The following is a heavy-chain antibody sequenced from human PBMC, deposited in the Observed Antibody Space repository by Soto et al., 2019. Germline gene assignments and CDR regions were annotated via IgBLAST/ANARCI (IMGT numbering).Heavy chain of an antibody. CDR1: GGTFSTSA. Sequence: QIQLMQSGAEVKKPGSSVKVSCKASGGTFSTSAISWVRQAPGEGLEWVGGIMPVFATPDYAQKFQGRVTITADESTTTAYLELTSLTTDDTAVYYCARDKGRQQLGGNYYYILDVWGQGNAITVSS. CDR2: IMPVFATP. J-gene: IGHJ6*02. CDR3: ARDKGRQQLGGNYYYILDV. V-gene: IGHV1-69*12. D-gene: IGHD3-3*02.